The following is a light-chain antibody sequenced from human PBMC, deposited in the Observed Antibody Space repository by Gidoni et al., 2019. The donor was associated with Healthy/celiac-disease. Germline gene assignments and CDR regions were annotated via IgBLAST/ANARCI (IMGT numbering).Light chain of an antibody. CDR3: SSYTSSSTLEV. V-gene: IGLV2-14*01. Sequence: QSALTQPASVSGSAGQSITISCTGTSSDVGGYNSVSWYQQHPGKAPKLMIYDVSNRPSGVSNRFSGSKSGNTASLTISGLQAEDEADYYCSSYTSSSTLEVFGGGTKLTVL. CDR1: SSDVGGYNS. J-gene: IGLJ2*01. CDR2: DVS.